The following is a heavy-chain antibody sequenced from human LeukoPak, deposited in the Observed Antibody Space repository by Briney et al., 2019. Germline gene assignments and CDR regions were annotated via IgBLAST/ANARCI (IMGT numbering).Heavy chain of an antibody. CDR3: ARGGSGYDFYFDY. Sequence: AASVKVSCKASGGTFSSYAISWVRQAPGQGLEGMGGIIPIFGTANYAQKFQGRVTITTDESTSTAYMELSSLRSEDTAVYYCARGGSGYDFYFDYWGQGTLVTVSS. J-gene: IGHJ4*02. D-gene: IGHD5-12*01. CDR1: GGTFSSYA. V-gene: IGHV1-69*05. CDR2: IIPIFGTA.